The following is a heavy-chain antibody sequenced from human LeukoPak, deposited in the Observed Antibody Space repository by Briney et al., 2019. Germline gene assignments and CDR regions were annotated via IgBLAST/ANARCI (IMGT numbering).Heavy chain of an antibody. J-gene: IGHJ5*02. CDR1: GFTFSSYA. CDR2: ISWDGGST. CDR3: AKDAQPLRRTGWFDP. Sequence: PGGSLRLSCAASGFTFSSYAMHWVRQAPGKGLEWVSLISWDGGSTYYADSVKGRFTISRDNSKNSLYLQMNSLRTEDTALYYCAKDAQPLRRTGWFDPWGQGTLVTVSS. D-gene: IGHD4-17*01. V-gene: IGHV3-43*01.